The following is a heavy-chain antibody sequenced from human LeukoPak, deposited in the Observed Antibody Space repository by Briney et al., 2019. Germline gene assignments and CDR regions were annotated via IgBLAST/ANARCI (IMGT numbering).Heavy chain of an antibody. CDR3: ARVGFGFYYYYYMDV. D-gene: IGHD3-16*01. V-gene: IGHV4-4*02. CDR1: GGSISNSNW. J-gene: IGHJ6*03. Sequence: PSETLSLTCAVSGGSISNSNWWSWVRQPPGKGLEWIGEIHHSGTANYNPSLKSRVTISVDKSKNQFSLRLSSVTAADTAVYYCARVGFGFYYYYYMDVWGKGTTVTVSS. CDR2: IHHSGTA.